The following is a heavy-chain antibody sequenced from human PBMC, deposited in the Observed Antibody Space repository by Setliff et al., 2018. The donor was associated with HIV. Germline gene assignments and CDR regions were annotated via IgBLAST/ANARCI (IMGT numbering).Heavy chain of an antibody. CDR1: GGTLNSYA. Sequence: GASVKVSCKASGGTLNSYAINWVRQAPGQGLEWMGGIIPIIGTTNYAQRFQGRITIPADESTSTAYMQLSSLRPEDTAVYFCAREGNYYYDITGSTRDAFDIWGQGTMVTVSS. CDR2: IIPIIGTT. CDR3: AREGNYYYDITGSTRDAFDI. J-gene: IGHJ3*02. V-gene: IGHV1-69*13. D-gene: IGHD3-22*01.